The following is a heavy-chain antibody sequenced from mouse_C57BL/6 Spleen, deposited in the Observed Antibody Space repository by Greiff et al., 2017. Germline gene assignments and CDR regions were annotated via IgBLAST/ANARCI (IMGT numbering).Heavy chain of an antibody. V-gene: IGHV3-6*01. CDR2: ISYDGSN. CDR1: GYSITSGYY. J-gene: IGHJ3*01. Sequence: ESGPGLVKPSQSLSLTCSVTGYSITSGYYWNWIRQFPGNKLEWMGYISYDGSNNYNPSLKNRISITRDTSKNQFFLKLNSVTTEDTATYYCERDNYSNYVGFAYWGQGTLVTVSA. D-gene: IGHD2-5*01. CDR3: ERDNYSNYVGFAY.